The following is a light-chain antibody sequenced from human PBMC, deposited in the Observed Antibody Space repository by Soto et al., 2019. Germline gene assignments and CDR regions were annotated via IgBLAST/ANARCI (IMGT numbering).Light chain of an antibody. CDR1: QGISDA. J-gene: IGKJ2*01. CDR3: LQHSDYPFT. V-gene: IGKV1-17*01. CDR2: SAS. Sequence: DIQMTQSPASLSASVGARVIITCRASQGISDALGWNQQKPGQVPKRLIYSASSLQKGVPSRFSGSGSETVFTLTISSLQPEDLATYFCLQHSDYPFTFGQGTRLEI.